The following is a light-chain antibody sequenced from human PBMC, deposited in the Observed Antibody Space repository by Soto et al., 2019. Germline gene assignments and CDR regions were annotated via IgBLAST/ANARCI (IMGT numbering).Light chain of an antibody. CDR2: DAS. J-gene: IGKJ5*01. CDR3: QQHNDWPP. V-gene: IGKV3-15*01. CDR1: ESVSSK. Sequence: EIVMTPSPATLSVSPGARATLSGRASESVSSKLVWYQKTPGQAPRLLIHDASTRATGIPARFSGSGSGTEFIPTISRLQSEDFAIYYCQQHNDWPPFGQGTQLEIK.